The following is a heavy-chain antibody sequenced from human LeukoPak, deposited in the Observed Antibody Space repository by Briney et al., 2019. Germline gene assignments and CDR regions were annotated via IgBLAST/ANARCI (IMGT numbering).Heavy chain of an antibody. V-gene: IGHV4-30-4*08. CDR2: IYHSGST. Sequence: PSQTLSLTCTVSGASISNGDYYWTWIRQTPGGGLEWIGYIYHSGSTYYNPSLKSRLTISLDTSENQFSLSLDSVTAADTAVYYCAREALLYYFDYWGQGTPVTVSS. CDR3: AREALLYYFDY. D-gene: IGHD2-15*01. J-gene: IGHJ4*02. CDR1: GASISNGDYY.